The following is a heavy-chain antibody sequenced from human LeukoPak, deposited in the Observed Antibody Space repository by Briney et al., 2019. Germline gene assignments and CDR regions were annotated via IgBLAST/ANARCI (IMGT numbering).Heavy chain of an antibody. J-gene: IGHJ4*02. CDR2: IYHSGST. CDR1: GGSISTYY. CDR3: ASYWYYYGSGSYPY. V-gene: IGHV4-59*08. Sequence: PSETLSLTCTVSGGSISTYYWNWIRQPPGKGLEWIGSIYHSGSTYYNPSLKSRVTISVDTSKNQFSLKLSSVTAADTAVYYCASYWYYYGSGSYPYWGQGTLVTVSS. D-gene: IGHD3-10*01.